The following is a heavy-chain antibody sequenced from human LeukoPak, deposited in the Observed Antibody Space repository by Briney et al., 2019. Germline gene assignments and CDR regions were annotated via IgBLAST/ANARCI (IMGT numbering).Heavy chain of an antibody. CDR1: GYTFSDYF. J-gene: IGHJ4*02. CDR3: ARGWGSLYYFDL. CDR2: INPKSGVT. V-gene: IGHV1-2*02. Sequence: ASVKASCKASGYTFSDYFVQWVRQAPGQGLEWMGWINPKSGVTKYAQKFQGRVTMVRDTATSTVYMDLSSLTSDDTAVYFCARGWGSLYYFDLWGQGTMVTVSS. D-gene: IGHD3-16*01.